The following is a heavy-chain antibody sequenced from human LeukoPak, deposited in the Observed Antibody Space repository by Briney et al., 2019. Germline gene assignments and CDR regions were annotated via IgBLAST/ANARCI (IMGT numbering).Heavy chain of an antibody. Sequence: GGSLRLSCAASGFTFSSYSMNWVRQAPGKGLEWVSYISSSSSTIYYADSVKGRFTISRDNAKNSLYLQMNSLRAEDTAVYYCARGVDYYDSSGPDIWGQGTMVTVNS. J-gene: IGHJ3*02. CDR1: GFTFSSYS. V-gene: IGHV3-48*01. D-gene: IGHD3-22*01. CDR2: ISSSSSTI. CDR3: ARGVDYYDSSGPDI.